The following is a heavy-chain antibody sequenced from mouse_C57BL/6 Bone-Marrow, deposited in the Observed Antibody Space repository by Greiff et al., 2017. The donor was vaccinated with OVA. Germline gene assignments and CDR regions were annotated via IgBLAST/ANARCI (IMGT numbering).Heavy chain of an antibody. CDR2: IYPGSGNT. CDR3: ARVGQLLRDFDY. J-gene: IGHJ2*01. CDR1: GYTFTDYY. D-gene: IGHD2-1*01. V-gene: IGHV1-76*01. Sequence: QVQLQQSGAELVRPGASVKLSCKASGYTFTDYYINWVKQRPGQGLEWIARIYPGSGNTYYNEKFKGKATLTAEKSSSTAYMQLSSLTSEDSAVYFCARVGQLLRDFDYWGQGTTLTVSS.